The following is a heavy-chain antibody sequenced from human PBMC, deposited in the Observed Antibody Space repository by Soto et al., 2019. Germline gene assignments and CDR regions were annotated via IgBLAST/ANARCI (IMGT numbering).Heavy chain of an antibody. CDR3: AVLGYYDSSGYPMAFDI. J-gene: IGHJ3*02. V-gene: IGHV1-3*01. CDR1: GYTFTSYA. D-gene: IGHD3-22*01. CDR2: INAGNGNT. Sequence: ATVKVSCKASGYTFTSYAMHWVRQAPGQRLEWMGWINAGNGNTKYSQKFQGRVTITRDTSASTAYMELSSLRSEDTAVYYCAVLGYYDSSGYPMAFDIWGQGTMVTVSS.